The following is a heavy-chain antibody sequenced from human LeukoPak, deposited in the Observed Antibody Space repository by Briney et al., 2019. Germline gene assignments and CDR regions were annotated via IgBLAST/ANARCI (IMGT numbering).Heavy chain of an antibody. Sequence: PSETLSLTCAVYGGSFSGYYWSWIRQPPGKGLEWIGEINHSGSTNYNPSLKSRVTISVDTSKNQFSLKLSSVTAADTAVYYCARDQYDILTGYYTAYTSSFRNYYYYMDVWGKGTTVTVSS. D-gene: IGHD3-9*01. V-gene: IGHV4-34*01. J-gene: IGHJ6*03. CDR2: INHSGST. CDR1: GGSFSGYY. CDR3: ARDQYDILTGYYTAYTSSFRNYYYYMDV.